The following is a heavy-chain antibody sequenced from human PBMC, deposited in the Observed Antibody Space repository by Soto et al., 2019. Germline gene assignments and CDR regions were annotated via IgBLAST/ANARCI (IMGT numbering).Heavy chain of an antibody. J-gene: IGHJ5*02. V-gene: IGHV4-34*01. CDR1: GGSFSGYY. D-gene: IGHD3-10*01. CDR3: AREGYYGLGSYYKWWVDP. CDR2: INHSGST. Sequence: PSETLSLTCAVYGGSFSGYYWSWIRQPPGKGLEWIGEINHSGSTNYNPSLKSRVTISVDTSKNQFSLKLSSVTAADTAGYYCAREGYYGLGSYYKWWVDPWGQGTLATVS.